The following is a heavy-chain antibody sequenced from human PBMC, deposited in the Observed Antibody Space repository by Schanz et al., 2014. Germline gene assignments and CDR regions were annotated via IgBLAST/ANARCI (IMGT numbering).Heavy chain of an antibody. Sequence: EVQLVESGGGLVQPGGSLRLSCTASGFTFSDYSMNWVRQAPGKGLEWVSAINTGVNTYYADSVRGRFTISRDNSRSTMYLQMNSRRAEDTAVYFCAKDLGVDCGDGCFNWYCDLRGRCALVTVSS. V-gene: IGHV3-23*04. CDR2: INTGVNT. D-gene: IGHD2-21*02. CDR1: GFTFSDYS. CDR3: AKDLGVDCGDGCFNWYCDL. J-gene: IGHJ2*01.